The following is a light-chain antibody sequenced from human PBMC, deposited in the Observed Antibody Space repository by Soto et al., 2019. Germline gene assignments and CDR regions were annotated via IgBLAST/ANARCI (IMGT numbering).Light chain of an antibody. V-gene: IGLV2-23*01. Sequence: QSVLTQPASVSGSPGQSITISCTGTSSDVGTYNLVSWYQQHPGKAPKLMIYEGSKRPSGVSNRFSGSKSGNTASLTISGLQAEDEAYYYCCSYAGTYWVFGGGTKLTVL. CDR2: EGS. CDR3: CSYAGTYWV. J-gene: IGLJ3*02. CDR1: SSDVGTYNL.